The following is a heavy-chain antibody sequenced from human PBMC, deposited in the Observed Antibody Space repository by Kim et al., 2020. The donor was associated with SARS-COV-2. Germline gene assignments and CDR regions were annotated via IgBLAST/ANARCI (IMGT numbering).Heavy chain of an antibody. J-gene: IGHJ4*02. CDR3: AKRLGATGFEY. V-gene: IGHV3-23*01. D-gene: IGHD1-26*01. Sequence: GGSLRLSCAASGFTFSSYAMSWVRQVPGKGLEWVSAISGSGGSTYYADSVKGRFTISRDNSKNTLYLQMNSLRAEDTAVYYCAKRLGATGFEYWGQGTLVTVSS. CDR1: GFTFSSYA. CDR2: ISGSGGST.